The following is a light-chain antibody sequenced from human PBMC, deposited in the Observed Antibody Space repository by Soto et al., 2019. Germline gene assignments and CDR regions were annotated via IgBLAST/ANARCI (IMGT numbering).Light chain of an antibody. J-gene: IGKJ1*01. V-gene: IGKV3-20*01. Sequence: DTVLTQSPGTLSLSPGERATLSCRASQSVTSTYLAWYQHRPGQAPRLLIYGASTMATGIPDRFSGSWSGAYFPSTISRLEAEDFAVYYCQQYAYPPWTFGHGTKVEIK. CDR1: QSVTSTY. CDR2: GAS. CDR3: QQYAYPPWT.